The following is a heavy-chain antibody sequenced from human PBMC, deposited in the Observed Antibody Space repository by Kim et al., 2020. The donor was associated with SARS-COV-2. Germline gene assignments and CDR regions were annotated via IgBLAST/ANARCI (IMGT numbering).Heavy chain of an antibody. CDR3: AKEDCSSTSCYLYYYYYGMDV. CDR2: ISGSGGST. J-gene: IGHJ6*02. D-gene: IGHD2-2*01. CDR1: GFTFSSYA. V-gene: IGHV3-23*01. Sequence: GGSLRLSCAASGFTFSSYAMSWVRQAPGKGLEWVSAISGSGGSTYYADSVKGRFTISRDNSKNTLYLQMNSLRAEDTAVYYCAKEDCSSTSCYLYYYYYGMDVWGQGTTVTVSS.